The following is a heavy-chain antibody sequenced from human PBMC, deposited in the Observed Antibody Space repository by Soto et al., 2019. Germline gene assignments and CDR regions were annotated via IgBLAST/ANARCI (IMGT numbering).Heavy chain of an antibody. V-gene: IGHV4-59*01. Sequence: PSETLSLTCTVSGGSISSYYWSWIRQPPGKGLEWIGYIYYSGSTNYNPSLKSRVTISVDTSKNQFSLKVSSVTAADTAVYYCAREQRSIVSPWFDPWGQGPLVTVSS. CDR2: IYYSGST. CDR1: GGSISSYY. CDR3: AREQRSIVSPWFDP. D-gene: IGHD2-15*01. J-gene: IGHJ5*02.